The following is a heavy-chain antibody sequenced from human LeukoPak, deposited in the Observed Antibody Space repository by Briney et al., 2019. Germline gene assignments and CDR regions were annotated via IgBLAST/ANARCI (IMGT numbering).Heavy chain of an antibody. V-gene: IGHV4-4*07. CDR2: KHARGSS. J-gene: IGHJ3*02. D-gene: IGHD2-15*01. CDR1: GGSISNYY. CDR3: ARGRYCSADICTGGDSFDI. Sequence: PETLSLTCTVSGGSISNYYWSWIRQPAGKGLEWIGRKHARGSSNYNLPVQSRVTMSVDTSKNQFSLKLRSVTAADTAVYYCARGRYCSADICTGGDSFDIWGQGTMVSVSP.